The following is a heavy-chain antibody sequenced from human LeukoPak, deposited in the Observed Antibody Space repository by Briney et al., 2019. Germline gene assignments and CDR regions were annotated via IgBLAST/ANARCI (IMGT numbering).Heavy chain of an antibody. Sequence: GGSLRLSCAATGFNFTGYWMTWVRQAPGKGLEWVANINQDGSEKHYLGSVKGRFTISRGNAKNSVYLQMNSLRAEDTAVYYCAKGYDPGGGQGTLVTVSS. CDR1: GFNFTGYW. CDR2: INQDGSEK. CDR3: AKGYDPG. J-gene: IGHJ4*02. V-gene: IGHV3-7*01. D-gene: IGHD3-3*01.